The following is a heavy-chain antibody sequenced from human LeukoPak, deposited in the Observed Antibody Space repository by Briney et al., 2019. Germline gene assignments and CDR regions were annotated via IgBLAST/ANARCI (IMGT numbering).Heavy chain of an antibody. Sequence: SETLSLTCTVSDGSISSYYWSWIRQPPGKGLEWVGYIYYTGSTDYNPSLKSRVTISVDTSKNQFSLRLSSVTAADTAVYYCARTLGYCSSTSCPMDVWGQGTTVTVSS. D-gene: IGHD2-2*01. J-gene: IGHJ6*02. V-gene: IGHV4-59*08. CDR2: IYYTGST. CDR3: ARTLGYCSSTSCPMDV. CDR1: DGSISSYY.